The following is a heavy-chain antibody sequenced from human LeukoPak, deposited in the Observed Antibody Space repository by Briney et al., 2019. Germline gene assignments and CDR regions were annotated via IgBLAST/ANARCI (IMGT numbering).Heavy chain of an antibody. CDR1: GLTFRSFW. Sequence: GSLRLSCTVSGLTFRSFWMSWVRQAPGKGLEWVANINQEGTEKYFVDSVRGRFTISRDNAKNSLHLQMNTLTAEDTAVYYCARERDGRFFDYWGQGTLVTVSS. CDR2: INQEGTEK. V-gene: IGHV3-7*01. CDR3: ARERDGRFFDY. D-gene: IGHD5-24*01. J-gene: IGHJ4*02.